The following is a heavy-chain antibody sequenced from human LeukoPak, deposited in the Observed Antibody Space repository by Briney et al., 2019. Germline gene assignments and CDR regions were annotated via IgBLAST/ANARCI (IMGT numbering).Heavy chain of an antibody. CDR2: MNPNSGNT. D-gene: IGHD6-19*01. CDR1: GYTFASCD. J-gene: IGHJ4*02. Sequence: ASVKVSCKASGYTFASCDINWVRQATGQGLEWMGWMNPNSGNTGYGQSFQGRITMTRDISIGTAYMELSNLTSEDTAIYYCTRGSSGRRDNWGQGTLVTVSA. V-gene: IGHV1-8*01. CDR3: TRGSSGRRDN.